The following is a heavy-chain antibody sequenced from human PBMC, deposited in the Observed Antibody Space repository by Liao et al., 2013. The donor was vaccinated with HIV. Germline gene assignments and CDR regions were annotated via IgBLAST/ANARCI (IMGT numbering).Heavy chain of an antibody. CDR2: IYYSGTT. CDR1: GGSINSGDYY. CDR3: ARGSGGNSEVFDH. D-gene: IGHD4-23*01. J-gene: IGHJ4*02. Sequence: QVQLQESGPGLVQPSRTLSLTCTVSGGSINSGDYYWTWIRQSPEKGLEWIGYIYYSGTTYYNPSLRSRVTISEDMSKNQFSLKLHSVTAADTAVYYCARGSGGNSEVFDHWGQGTLVTVSS. V-gene: IGHV4-30-4*08.